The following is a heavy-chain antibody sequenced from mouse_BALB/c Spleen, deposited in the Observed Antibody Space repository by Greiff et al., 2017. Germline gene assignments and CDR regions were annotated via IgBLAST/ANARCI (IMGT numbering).Heavy chain of an antibody. CDR2: ISSGSSTI. J-gene: IGHJ4*01. Sequence: EVKVEESGGGLVQPGGSRKLSCAASGFTFSSFGMHWVRQAPEKGLEWVAYISSGSSTIYYADTVKGRFTISRDNPKNTLFLQMTSLRSEDTAMYYCARYDYEDYAMDYWGQGTSVTVSS. V-gene: IGHV5-17*02. CDR3: ARYDYEDYAMDY. D-gene: IGHD2-4*01. CDR1: GFTFSSFG.